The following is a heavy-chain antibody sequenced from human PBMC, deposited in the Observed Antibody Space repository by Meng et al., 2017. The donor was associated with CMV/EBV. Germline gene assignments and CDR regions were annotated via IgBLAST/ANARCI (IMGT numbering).Heavy chain of an antibody. CDR3: ARYSETDYCSSTSCPPYYYYGMDV. CDR1: GYTFTSYG. J-gene: IGHJ6*02. CDR2: ISAYNGNT. Sequence: ASVKVSCKASGYTFTSYGISWVRQAPGQGLEWMGWISAYNGNTNYAQKLQGRVTMTTDTSTSTAYMELRSLRSDDTAVYYCARYSETDYCSSTSCPPYYYYGMDVWGQGTTVTVSS. V-gene: IGHV1-18*01. D-gene: IGHD2-2*01.